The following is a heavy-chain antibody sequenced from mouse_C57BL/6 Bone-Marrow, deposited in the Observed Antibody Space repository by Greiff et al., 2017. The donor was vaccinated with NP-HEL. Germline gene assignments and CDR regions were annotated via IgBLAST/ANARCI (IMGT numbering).Heavy chain of an antibody. V-gene: IGHV14-4*01. Sequence: EVQRVESGAELVRPGASVKLSCTASGFNIKDDYMHWVKQRPEQGLEWIGWIDPENGDTEYASKFQGKATITADTSSNTAYLQLSSLTSEDTAVYYCTTRLRPYYFDYWGQGTTLTVSS. J-gene: IGHJ2*01. D-gene: IGHD2-2*01. CDR2: IDPENGDT. CDR1: GFNIKDDY. CDR3: TTRLRPYYFDY.